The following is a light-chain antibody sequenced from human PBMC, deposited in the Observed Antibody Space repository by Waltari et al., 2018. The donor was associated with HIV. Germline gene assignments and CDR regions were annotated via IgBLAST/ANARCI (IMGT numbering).Light chain of an antibody. J-gene: IGLJ3*02. CDR2: DVF. CDR3: CSYAGSRTWV. V-gene: IGLV2-23*02. CDR1: SSDIGGYTF. Sequence: QSALTQPASVSGSPGQSITVSCTGTSSDIGGYTFVSWYQQHPVKAPKLIIFDVFKRPAGVSERFSGSRSGNTASLTVSGLQAEDEADYYCCSYAGSRTWVFGGGTALTVL.